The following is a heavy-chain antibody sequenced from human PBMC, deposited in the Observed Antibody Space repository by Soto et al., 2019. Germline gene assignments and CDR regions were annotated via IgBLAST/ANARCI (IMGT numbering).Heavy chain of an antibody. Sequence: ASVKVSCKASGYTFTSYGISWVRQAPGQGLEWMGWISAYNGNTNYAQKLQGRVTMNTDTSTSTAYMELRSLRSDDTAVYYCAREGGYFDWSPHGWFDPWGQGTLVTVSS. CDR2: ISAYNGNT. CDR3: AREGGYFDWSPHGWFDP. D-gene: IGHD3-9*01. V-gene: IGHV1-18*04. J-gene: IGHJ5*02. CDR1: GYTFTSYG.